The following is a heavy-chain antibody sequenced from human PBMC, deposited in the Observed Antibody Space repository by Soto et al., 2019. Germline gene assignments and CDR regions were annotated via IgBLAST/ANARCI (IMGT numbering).Heavy chain of an antibody. J-gene: IGHJ4*02. D-gene: IGHD4-17*01. CDR2: TYYRSKWYN. CDR3: ARANGNPDFDY. CDR1: GARDPCTMAP. Sequence: SQTLSLTVATSGARDPCTMAPGAWIRQSPSRGLEWLGRTYYRSKWYNDYAVSVKSRITINPDTSKNQFSLQLNSVTPEDTAVYYCARANGNPDFDYWGQGTLVTVSS. V-gene: IGHV6-1*01.